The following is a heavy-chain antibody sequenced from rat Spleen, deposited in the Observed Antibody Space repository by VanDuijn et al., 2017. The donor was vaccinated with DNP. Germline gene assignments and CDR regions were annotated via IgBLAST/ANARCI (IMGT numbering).Heavy chain of an antibody. V-gene: IGHV5-20*01. CDR1: GFTFSDYY. D-gene: IGHD1-11*01. Sequence: EVQLVESGGGLVQPGRSLKLSCAASGFTFSDYYMAWVRQAPTKGLEWVAYISYDGGSTFYRDSVTGRFTISRDFAKSTLYLQMDSLRSEDSATYYCTTRGNYGGYDYWGQGVMVTVSS. J-gene: IGHJ2*01. CDR2: ISYDGGST. CDR3: TTRGNYGGYDY.